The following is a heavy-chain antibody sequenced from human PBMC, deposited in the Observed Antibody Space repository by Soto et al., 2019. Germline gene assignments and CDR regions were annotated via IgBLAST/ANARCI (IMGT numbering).Heavy chain of an antibody. V-gene: IGHV3-7*03. J-gene: IGHJ4*02. CDR1: GITFSRYW. Sequence: GGSLRLSCISSGITFSRYWMTWVRQAPGKGLEWVANIKKDGSDTYYADSVKGRFTISRDNAKNTLYLQMNSLRAEDTALYYCAKVYGGTHRSGFDHWGQGTQVTVSS. CDR3: AKVYGGTHRSGFDH. CDR2: IKKDGSDT. D-gene: IGHD1-26*01.